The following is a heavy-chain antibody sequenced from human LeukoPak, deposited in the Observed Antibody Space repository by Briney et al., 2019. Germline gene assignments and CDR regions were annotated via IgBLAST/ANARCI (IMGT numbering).Heavy chain of an antibody. V-gene: IGHV1-2*02. Sequence: ASVKVSCKASGYTFTAYYIHWVRQAPGQGLEWMGWFNPNSGGTNYAQEFQGRVTMTRDTSISTAYMELSRLSSDDTAVYYCAREYYFDNSGYYGVGGYWGQGTLVTVSS. J-gene: IGHJ4*02. CDR2: FNPNSGGT. D-gene: IGHD3-22*01. CDR3: AREYYFDNSGYYGVGGY. CDR1: GYTFTAYY.